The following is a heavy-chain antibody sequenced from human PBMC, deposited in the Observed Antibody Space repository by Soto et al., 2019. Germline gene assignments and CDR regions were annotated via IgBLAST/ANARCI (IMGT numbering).Heavy chain of an antibody. CDR2: ISSSGSTI. CDR1: GFTFSDYY. CDR3: ARDAREWLLDLLHYYYYYMDV. Sequence: GGSLRLSCAASGFTFSDYYMSWIRQAPGKGLEWVSYISSSGSTIYYADSVKGRFTISRDNAKNSLYLQMNSLRAEDTAVYYCARDAREWLLDLLHYYYYYMDVWGKGTTVTVSS. D-gene: IGHD3-3*01. V-gene: IGHV3-11*01. J-gene: IGHJ6*03.